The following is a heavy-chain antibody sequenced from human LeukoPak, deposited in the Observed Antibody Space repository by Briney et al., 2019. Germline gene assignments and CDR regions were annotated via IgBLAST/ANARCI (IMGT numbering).Heavy chain of an antibody. J-gene: IGHJ3*02. CDR3: TTDSDEYYYDSSGYYNAFDI. Sequence: GGSLRLSCAASGFTFSNAWMSWVRQAPGKGLEWVGRIKSKTDGGTTDYAAPVKGRFTISRDDSKNTLYLQMNSLKTEDTAVYYCTTDSDEYYYDSSGYYNAFDIWGQGTMVTVSS. CDR2: IKSKTDGGTT. D-gene: IGHD3-22*01. CDR1: GFTFSNAW. V-gene: IGHV3-15*01.